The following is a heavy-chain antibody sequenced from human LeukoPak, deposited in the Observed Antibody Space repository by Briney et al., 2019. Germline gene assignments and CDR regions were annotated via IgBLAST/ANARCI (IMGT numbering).Heavy chain of an antibody. J-gene: IGHJ3*02. CDR2: INDSGST. V-gene: IGHV4-34*01. D-gene: IGHD2-2*01. CDR1: GGSISSYY. CDR3: ARQPLNCTSTNCYAFDI. Sequence: SETLSLTCTVSGGSISSYYWSWIRQPPGKGLEWIGEINDSGSTNYNPSLRSRVTMSVDTSKNQFSLNLSSVTAADTAVYYCARQPLNCTSTNCYAFDIWGQGTMVTVSS.